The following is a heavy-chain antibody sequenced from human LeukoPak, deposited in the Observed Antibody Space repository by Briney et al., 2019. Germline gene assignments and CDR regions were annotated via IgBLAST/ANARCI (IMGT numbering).Heavy chain of an antibody. CDR3: VRRAAVRGMDF. J-gene: IGHJ6*02. V-gene: IGHV3-23*01. D-gene: IGHD1-14*01. CDR1: GFIFDTHS. Sequence: GGSLRLSCTASGFIFDTHSLTWVRQAPGKGLEWVASISGSGDSTNYGDSVKGRFTISRDNFKRTVHLEMSNLRADDTAMYYCVRRAAVRGMDFWGLGTTVIVSS. CDR2: ISGSGDST.